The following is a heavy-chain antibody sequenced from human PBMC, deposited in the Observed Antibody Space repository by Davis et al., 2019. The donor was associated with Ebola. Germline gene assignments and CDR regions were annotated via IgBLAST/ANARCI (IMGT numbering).Heavy chain of an antibody. D-gene: IGHD3-22*01. Sequence: MPSETLSLTCAVYGGSFSGYYWSWIRQPPGKGLEWIGYIYYSGSTNYNPSLKSRVTISVDTSKNQFSLKLSSVTAADTAVYYCARLRGYYDSSGYSAFDIWGQGTMVTVSS. CDR1: GGSFSGYY. CDR2: IYYSGST. V-gene: IGHV4-59*08. CDR3: ARLRGYYDSSGYSAFDI. J-gene: IGHJ3*02.